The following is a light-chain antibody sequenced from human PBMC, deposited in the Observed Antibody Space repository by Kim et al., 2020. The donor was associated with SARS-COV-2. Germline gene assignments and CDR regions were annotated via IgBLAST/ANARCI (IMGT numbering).Light chain of an antibody. CDR2: GAA. CDR3: QQFNNWPPLS. V-gene: IGKV3-15*01. CDR1: QSITID. Sequence: ATPGDVASMSCRASQSITIDLAWYQQKPGQAPRLLIYGAATRASGVPARFSGSGSGTEFTLTISSLQSEDFAVYYCQQFNNWPPLSFGPGTKLEI. J-gene: IGKJ2*01.